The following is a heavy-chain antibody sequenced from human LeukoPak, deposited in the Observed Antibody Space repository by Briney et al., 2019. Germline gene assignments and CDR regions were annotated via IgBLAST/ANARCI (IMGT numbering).Heavy chain of an antibody. CDR1: GLTFNTFN. D-gene: IGHD3-9*01. CDR3: ARGHYDVLAASYKWTPDY. Sequence: PGGSLRLSCAASGLTFNTFNMNWVRQAPGKGLEWVSSITSGGDYIYYADSVKGRFTTSRDNAKNSLSLQLNSLRVEDTAVYYSARGHYDVLAASYKWTPDYWGQGTLVTVSS. V-gene: IGHV3-21*01. CDR2: ITSGGDYI. J-gene: IGHJ4*02.